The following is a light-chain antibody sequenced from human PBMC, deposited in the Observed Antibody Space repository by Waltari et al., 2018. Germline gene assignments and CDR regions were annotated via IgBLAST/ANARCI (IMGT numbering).Light chain of an antibody. V-gene: IGKV1-17*01. Sequence: DIQMTQSPSSLSASVGDTVTITCRASQGISSYLNWFQQKPGKAPKLLIYAATTLQSGVPSRFSGSGSGTEFTLTIISLQPEDFAAYYCLQHNSYPLTFGGGTKVEIK. CDR3: LQHNSYPLT. CDR2: AAT. J-gene: IGKJ4*01. CDR1: QGISSY.